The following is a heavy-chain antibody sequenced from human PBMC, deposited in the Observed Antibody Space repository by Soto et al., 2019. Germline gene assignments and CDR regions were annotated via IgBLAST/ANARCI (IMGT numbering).Heavy chain of an antibody. Sequence: GGSLRLSCAASGFTFSSYAMSWVRQAPGKGLEWVSAISGSGGSTYYADSVKGRFTISRDNSKNTLYLQMNSLRAEDTAVYYCAKDRRAPGDIVATTHSFDYWGQGTLVTVSS. CDR1: GFTFSSYA. CDR3: AKDRRAPGDIVATTHSFDY. V-gene: IGHV3-23*01. J-gene: IGHJ4*02. D-gene: IGHD5-12*01. CDR2: ISGSGGST.